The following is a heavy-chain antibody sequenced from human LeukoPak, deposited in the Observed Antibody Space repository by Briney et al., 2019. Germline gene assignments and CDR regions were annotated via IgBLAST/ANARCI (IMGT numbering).Heavy chain of an antibody. CDR3: ARSGFCSGGSCYATGLFDY. V-gene: IGHV4-59*08. D-gene: IGHD2-15*01. J-gene: IGHJ4*02. CDR1: GGSISSYY. CDR2: IYYSGST. Sequence: MTSETLSPTCTVSGGSISSYYWSWIRQPPGKGLEWIGYIYYSGSTNYNPSLKSRVTISVDTSKNQFSLKLTSVTAADTAVYYCARSGFCSGGSCYATGLFDYWGQGTLVTVSS.